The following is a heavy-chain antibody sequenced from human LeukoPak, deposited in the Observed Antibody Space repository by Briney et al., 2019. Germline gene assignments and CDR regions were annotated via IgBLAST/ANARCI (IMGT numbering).Heavy chain of an antibody. CDR2: IYYSGST. Sequence: SETLSLTCTVSGGSISSGGYYWSWIRQHPGKGLEWIGYIYYSGSTYYNPSLKSRVTISVDTSKNQFSLKLSSVTAADTAVYYCARGRGILTGYYPYYFDYWGQGTLVTVSS. CDR1: GGSISSGGYY. CDR3: ARGRGILTGYYPYYFDY. J-gene: IGHJ4*02. D-gene: IGHD3-9*01. V-gene: IGHV4-31*03.